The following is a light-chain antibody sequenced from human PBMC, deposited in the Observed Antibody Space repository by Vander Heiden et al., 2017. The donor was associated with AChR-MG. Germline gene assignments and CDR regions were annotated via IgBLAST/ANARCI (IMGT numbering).Light chain of an antibody. Sequence: DIEMTQSPSSLSASVGDRVTITCRAGQSINSDLNWYQHKPGKAPNLLISEATTLQSGVPSRFSGSGSGTEFTLTISSLQPEDLATYYCQQSATTSFTFGPGTRVDI. CDR1: QSINSD. V-gene: IGKV1-39*01. J-gene: IGKJ3*01. CDR3: QQSATTSFT. CDR2: EAT.